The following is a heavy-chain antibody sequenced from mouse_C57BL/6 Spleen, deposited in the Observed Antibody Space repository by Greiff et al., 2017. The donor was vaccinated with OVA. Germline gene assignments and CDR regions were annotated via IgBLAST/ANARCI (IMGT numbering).Heavy chain of an antibody. D-gene: IGHD2-13*01. CDR2: ISYDGSN. CDR1: GYSITSGYY. Sequence: EVQLQQSGPGLVKPSQSLSLTCSVTGYSITSGYYWNWIRQFPGNKLEWMGYISYDGSNNYNPSLKNRISITRDTSKNQFFLKLNSVTTEDTATNYCARETRTDAMDYWGQGTSVTVSS. CDR3: ARETRTDAMDY. V-gene: IGHV3-6*01. J-gene: IGHJ4*01.